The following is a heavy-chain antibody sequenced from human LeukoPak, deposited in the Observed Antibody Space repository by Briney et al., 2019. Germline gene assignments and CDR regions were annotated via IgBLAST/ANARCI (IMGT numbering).Heavy chain of an antibody. V-gene: IGHV3-15*01. CDR3: TTDDYGDYPLFDY. J-gene: IGHJ4*02. CDR2: IKSKTDGGTT. Sequence: GGSLRLSCAASGFTFSNAWMSWVRQAPGKGLEWVGRIKSKTDGGTTDYAAPVKGRFTISRDDSKNTLYLQMNSLKTEDTAMYYCTTDDYGDYPLFDYWGQGTLVTVSS. CDR1: GFTFSNAW. D-gene: IGHD4-17*01.